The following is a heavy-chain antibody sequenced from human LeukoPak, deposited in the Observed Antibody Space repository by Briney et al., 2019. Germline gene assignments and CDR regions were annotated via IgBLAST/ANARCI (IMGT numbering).Heavy chain of an antibody. V-gene: IGHV3-23*01. CDR1: GFPFSSYP. J-gene: IGHJ4*02. CDR3: AKGDSSSWYFPVDY. CDR2: NSGSGGRT. D-gene: IGHD6-13*01. Sequence: GGSLRLSCAASGFPFSSYPKSGARQAPGEGLGGVSANSGSGGRTYYAHSVTGRFTISRDNSKNTLYLKMHSLRAEDTAVYYCAKGDSSSWYFPVDYWGQGPLVTVSS.